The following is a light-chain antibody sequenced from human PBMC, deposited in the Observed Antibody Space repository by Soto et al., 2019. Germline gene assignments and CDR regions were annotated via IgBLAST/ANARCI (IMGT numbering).Light chain of an antibody. Sequence: VLTQSPATLSLSPGERATLSCRASQSVSSYLAWYQQKPGQAPRLLIYDTSNRATGIPARFSGSGSGTAFTLTISSLGPEDFAVYYCQQRSNWPPYTFGQGTKQEIK. V-gene: IGKV3-11*01. CDR1: QSVSSY. CDR3: QQRSNWPPYT. J-gene: IGKJ2*01. CDR2: DTS.